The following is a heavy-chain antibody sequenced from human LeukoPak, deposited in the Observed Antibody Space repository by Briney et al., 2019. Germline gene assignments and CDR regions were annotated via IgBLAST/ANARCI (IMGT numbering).Heavy chain of an antibody. V-gene: IGHV3-23*01. CDR2: ISGSGGST. J-gene: IGHJ6*02. CDR1: GFTFSSYA. CDR3: AKVYGYYYYGMDV. Sequence: PGGSLRLSCAASGFTFSSYAMSWVRQAPGKGLEWVSAISGSGGSTYYADPVEGRFTISRDNSKNTLYLQMNSLRAEDTAVYYCAKVYGYYYYGMDVWGQGTTVTVSS. D-gene: IGHD2-2*02.